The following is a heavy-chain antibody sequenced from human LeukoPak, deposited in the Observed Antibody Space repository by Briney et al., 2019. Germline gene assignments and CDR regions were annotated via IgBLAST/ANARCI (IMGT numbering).Heavy chain of an antibody. V-gene: IGHV1-69*01. CDR2: IIPIFGTA. CDR1: GGTFSSYA. D-gene: IGHD3/OR15-3a*01. Sequence: ASVKLSCKASGGTFSSYAISWVRQAPGQGLEWMGGIIPIFGTANYAQKFQGRVTITADESTSTAYMELSSLRSEDTAVYYCALRELGWLSDYWGQGTLVTVSS. J-gene: IGHJ4*02. CDR3: ALRELGWLSDY.